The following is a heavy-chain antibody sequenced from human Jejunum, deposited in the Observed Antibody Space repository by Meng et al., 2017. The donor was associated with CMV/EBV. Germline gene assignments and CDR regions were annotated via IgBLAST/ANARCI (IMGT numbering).Heavy chain of an antibody. Sequence: KVSCKASGYPCTNYDIYWVRQATGQGPEWMGWVNPNSGKTGYAQKFQGRLIMSRNSSIDTAYMELSSLRSDDTAVYYCARRRNWFDSWGQGTLVTVSS. CDR3: ARRRNWFDS. CDR1: GYPCTNYD. V-gene: IGHV1-8*01. CDR2: VNPNSGKT. J-gene: IGHJ5*01.